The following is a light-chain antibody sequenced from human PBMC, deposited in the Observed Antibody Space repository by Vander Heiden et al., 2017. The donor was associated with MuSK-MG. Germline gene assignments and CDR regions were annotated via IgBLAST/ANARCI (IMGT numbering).Light chain of an antibody. J-gene: IGKJ2*01. CDR1: QSVSSD. CDR3: QQYNKWPPRYT. Sequence: EIVMTQSPATLSVSPGERATLSCRASQSVSSDLAWYQQKPGPAPRVLLYGAYTRATGIPARFSGSGSGTEFTLTISSLQSEDFAVYYCQQYNKWPPRYTFGQGTKLEIK. CDR2: GAY. V-gene: IGKV3-15*01.